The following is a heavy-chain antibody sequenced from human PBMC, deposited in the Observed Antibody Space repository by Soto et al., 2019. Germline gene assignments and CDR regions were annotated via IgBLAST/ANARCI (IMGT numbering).Heavy chain of an antibody. J-gene: IGHJ4*02. CDR2: INHSGST. Sequence: QVQLQQWGAGLLKPSETLSLTCAAYGGSFSGYYWSWIRQPPGKGLEWIGEINHSGSTNYNPSLKSRVTISVDTSKNQFSLKLSSVTAADTAVYYCARFLGYCSGGSCYSWDYWGQGTLVTVSS. CDR1: GGSFSGYY. CDR3: ARFLGYCSGGSCYSWDY. V-gene: IGHV4-34*01. D-gene: IGHD2-15*01.